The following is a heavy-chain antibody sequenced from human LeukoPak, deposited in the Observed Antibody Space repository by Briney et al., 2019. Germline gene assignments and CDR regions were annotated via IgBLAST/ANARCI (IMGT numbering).Heavy chain of an antibody. J-gene: IGHJ4*02. CDR2: ISGSGGTT. CDR3: AKRDF. CDR1: GFTFSSYA. V-gene: IGHV3-23*01. Sequence: GGSLRLSCAASGFTFSSYAMNWVRPAPGKGLEWVSSISGSGGTTYYAGSVKGRFTISRDNSKNTLFLQMNSLRADDTAIYYCAKRDFWGQGTLVTVSS.